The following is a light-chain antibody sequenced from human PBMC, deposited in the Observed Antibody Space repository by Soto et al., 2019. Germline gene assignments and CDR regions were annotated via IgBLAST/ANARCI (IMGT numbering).Light chain of an antibody. CDR2: GAS. V-gene: IGKV1-17*01. CDR3: LQHNSYPYA. J-gene: IGKJ2*01. CDR1: EDIRKD. Sequence: DIQMTQSPSSLSASVGDRVTITCRASEDIRKDLGWYQQKPGRAPKGLIYGASNLRSDVPSRFSGSGSGTEFTLTISSLQPEDFATYYCLQHNSYPYAFGQGTKLEI.